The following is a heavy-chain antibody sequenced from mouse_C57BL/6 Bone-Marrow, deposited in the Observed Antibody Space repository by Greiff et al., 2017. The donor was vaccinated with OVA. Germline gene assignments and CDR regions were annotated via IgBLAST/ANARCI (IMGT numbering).Heavy chain of an antibody. J-gene: IGHJ4*01. V-gene: IGHV1-54*01. CDR2: INPGSGGT. CDR1: GYAFTNYL. CDR3: ARDSGYYAMDY. D-gene: IGHD3-1*01. Sequence: VQVVESGAELVRPGTSVKVSCKASGYAFTNYLIEWVKQRPGQGLEWIGVINPGSGGTNYNEKFKGKATLTADKSSSTAYMQLSSLTSEDSAVYFCARDSGYYAMDYWGQGTAVTVSS.